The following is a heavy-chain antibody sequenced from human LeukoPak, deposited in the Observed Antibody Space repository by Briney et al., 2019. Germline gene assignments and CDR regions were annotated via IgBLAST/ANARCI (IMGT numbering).Heavy chain of an antibody. CDR3: ARALGYCSGGSCYRAFDI. V-gene: IGHV1-8*01. CDR1: GYTFTSYD. D-gene: IGHD2-15*01. Sequence: ASVKVSCKASGYTFTSYDINWVRQATGQGLEWMGWMNPNSGNTGYAQKFQGRVTITADESTSTAYMELSSLRSEDTAVYYCARALGYCSGGSCYRAFDIWGQGTMVTVSS. CDR2: MNPNSGNT. J-gene: IGHJ3*02.